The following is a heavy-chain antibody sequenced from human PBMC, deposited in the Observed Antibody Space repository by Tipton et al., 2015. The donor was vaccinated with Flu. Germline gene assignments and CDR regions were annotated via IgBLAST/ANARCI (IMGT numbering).Heavy chain of an antibody. CDR2: IYHSGST. CDR1: GGSISSSNW. V-gene: IGHV4-4*02. D-gene: IGHD3-10*01. Sequence: TLSLTCAVSGGSISSSNWWSWVRQPPGKGLEWIGEIYHSGSTNYNPSLKSRVTISVDKSKNQFSLKLSSVTAADTAVYYCARFSLWFGELLGIDYWGQGTLVTVSS. CDR3: ARFSLWFGELLGIDY. J-gene: IGHJ4*02.